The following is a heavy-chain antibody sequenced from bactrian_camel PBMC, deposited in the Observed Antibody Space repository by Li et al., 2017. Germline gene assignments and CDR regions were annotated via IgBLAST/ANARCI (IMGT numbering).Heavy chain of an antibody. CDR1: QWPYTSAC. CDR3: ATDSPAACEYCSGGYCSLLLGY. J-gene: IGHJ6*01. CDR2: IYTRPGIT. Sequence: HVQLVESGGGLVQAGGSLNLSCVVSQWPYTSACVGWFRQSPGKEREKVAHIYTRPGITQYTDSVKGRFTISQDAVTKVLYLHMNDLKPEETGIYYCATDSPAACEYCSGGYCSLLLGYRGQGTQVTVS. D-gene: IGHD2*01. V-gene: IGHV3-3*01.